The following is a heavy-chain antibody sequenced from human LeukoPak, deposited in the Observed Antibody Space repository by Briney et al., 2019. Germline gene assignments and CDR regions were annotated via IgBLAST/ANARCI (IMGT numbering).Heavy chain of an antibody. J-gene: IGHJ4*02. CDR3: ARSKLGNRVLDY. Sequence: GSLRLSCAASGFTFSDYYMNWIRQAPGKGLEWISYISDSGTYTFYADSVKGRFTISRDNAKNSMYLQINSLRAEDTAVFYCARSKLGNRVLDYWGQGALVTVSS. CDR2: ISDSGTYT. D-gene: IGHD1-14*01. V-gene: IGHV3-11*01. CDR1: GFTFSDYY.